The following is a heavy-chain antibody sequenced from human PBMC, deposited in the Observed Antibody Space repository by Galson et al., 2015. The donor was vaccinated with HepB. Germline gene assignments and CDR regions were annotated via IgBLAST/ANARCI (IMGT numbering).Heavy chain of an antibody. V-gene: IGHV1-18*01. J-gene: IGHJ3*02. CDR1: GYTFTSYG. D-gene: IGHD6-19*01. CDR3: ARDPYSSGWYHVDDAFDI. CDR2: ISAYNGNT. Sequence: SVKVSCKASGYTFTSYGISWVRQAPGQGLEWMGWISAYNGNTNYAQKLQGRVTMTTDTSTSTAYMELRSLRSDDTAVYYCARDPYSSGWYHVDDAFDIWGQGTMVTVSS.